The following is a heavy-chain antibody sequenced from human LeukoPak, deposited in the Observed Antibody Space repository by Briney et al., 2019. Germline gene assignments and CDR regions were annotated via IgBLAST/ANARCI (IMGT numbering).Heavy chain of an antibody. CDR2: LYSGGNT. CDR1: GFTVSNNY. D-gene: IGHD3-10*01. CDR3: ASESGFGELFPYAFDI. V-gene: IGHV3-53*01. Sequence: GGSLRLSCAASGFTVSNNYMSWGRQAPGKGLEWVSVLYSGGNTYYTDSVKGRFAISRDYSRNTVYLQMNSLRAEDTAVYYCASESGFGELFPYAFDIWRQATVVTVSS. J-gene: IGHJ3*02.